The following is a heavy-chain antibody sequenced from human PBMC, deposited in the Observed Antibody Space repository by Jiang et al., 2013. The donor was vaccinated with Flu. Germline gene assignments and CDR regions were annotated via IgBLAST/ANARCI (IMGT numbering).Heavy chain of an antibody. CDR3: ARLTKVTTELDYYCYIDV. Sequence: GPGLVKPPETLSLTCSVSGDSISNIDSFWGWIRQPPGKGLEWIGNIDFSGFTYYNSSLKGRVTLSVDTSENQFSLKLSSVTAADTAVYYCARLTKVTTELDYYCYIDVWGKGTAVTVSS. CDR2: IDFSGFT. D-gene: IGHD4-17*01. V-gene: IGHV4-39*01. CDR1: GDSISNIDSF. J-gene: IGHJ6*03.